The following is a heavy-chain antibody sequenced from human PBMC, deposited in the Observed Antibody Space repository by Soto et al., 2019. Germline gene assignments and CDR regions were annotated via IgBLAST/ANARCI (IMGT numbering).Heavy chain of an antibody. Sequence: KPSETLSLTCTVCGGSISSYYWSWIRQHAGEGLEWIGRIYTSGSTNYNPSLKSRVTMSVDTSKNQFSLKLSSVTAADTSVYYCARGKAYYDFWSGYYYGMDVWGQGSTVTVSS. CDR3: ARGKAYYDFWSGYYYGMDV. D-gene: IGHD3-3*01. CDR2: IYTSGST. CDR1: GGSISSYY. J-gene: IGHJ6*01. V-gene: IGHV4-4*07.